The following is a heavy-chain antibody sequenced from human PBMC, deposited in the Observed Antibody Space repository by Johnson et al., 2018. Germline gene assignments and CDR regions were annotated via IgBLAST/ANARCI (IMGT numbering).Heavy chain of an antibody. CDR1: GFTFSSYA. CDR2: ISYDGSNK. D-gene: IGHD3-22*01. J-gene: IGHJ1*01. V-gene: IGHV3-30-3*01. Sequence: QVQLQESGGGVVQPGRSLRLSCAASGFTFSSYAMHWVRQAPGKGLEWVAVISYDGSNKYYADSVKGRFTISRDNSKNTLYLQMNSLRAEDTALYYCAKDIRAGYYDSSGSLIPEYFQHWGQGTLVTVSS. CDR3: AKDIRAGYYDSSGSLIPEYFQH.